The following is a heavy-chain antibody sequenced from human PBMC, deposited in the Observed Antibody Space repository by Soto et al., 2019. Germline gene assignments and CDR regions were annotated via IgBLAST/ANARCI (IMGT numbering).Heavy chain of an antibody. D-gene: IGHD2-15*01. J-gene: IGHJ4*02. CDR2: ISSSSSYI. V-gene: IGHV3-21*01. CDR1: GFTFSSYS. CDR3: ARDPTSSGGVDY. Sequence: EVQLVESGGGLVKPGGSLRLSCAASGFTFSSYSMNWVRQAPGKGLEWVSSISSSSSYIYYADSVKGRFTISRDNAKNSLYRQMNSLRAEDTAVYYCARDPTSSGGVDYWGQGTLVTVSS.